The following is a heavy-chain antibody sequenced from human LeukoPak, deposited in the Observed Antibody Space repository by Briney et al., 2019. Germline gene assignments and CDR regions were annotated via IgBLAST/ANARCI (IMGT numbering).Heavy chain of an antibody. CDR1: GGSISSYY. J-gene: IGHJ4*02. D-gene: IGHD3-22*01. Sequence: SETLSLTCTVSGGSISSYYWSWIRQPPGKGLEWIGYIYYSGSTNYNPSLKSRVTISVDTSKNQFSLKLRSVTAADAAVYYCARNYYDGSGYYFWGQGTQVTVSS. CDR3: ARNYYDGSGYYF. V-gene: IGHV4-59*08. CDR2: IYYSGST.